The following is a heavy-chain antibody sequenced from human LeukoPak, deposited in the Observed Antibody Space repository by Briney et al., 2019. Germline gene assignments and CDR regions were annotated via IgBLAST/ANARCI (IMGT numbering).Heavy chain of an antibody. CDR2: ISPKSGVT. CDR1: GYTFTGYY. CDR3: ARAVGDYYETSVFQAY. V-gene: IGHV1-2*02. Sequence: ASVKVSCKASGYTFTGYYIHWVGQAPGQGVEGMGWISPKSGVTNYAQKFQGRVNMPRDTSISTAYMEVSRLTSDDTALFYCARAVGDYYETSVFQAYWGQGTLVIVSS. J-gene: IGHJ4*02. D-gene: IGHD3-22*01.